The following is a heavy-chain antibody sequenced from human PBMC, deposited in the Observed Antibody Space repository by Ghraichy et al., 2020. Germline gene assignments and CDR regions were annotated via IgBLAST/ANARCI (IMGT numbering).Heavy chain of an antibody. D-gene: IGHD5-24*01. V-gene: IGHV1-46*01. CDR1: GYTFTSFH. Sequence: ASVKVSCKTSGYTFTSFHIHWVRQAPGQGLEWMAIINPSGGSTTSAQKFEGRLTVTRDTSTSTLYMELSSLRSEDTAVYYCARVRYTYNSHSIDFWGQGTLVTVSS. CDR2: INPSGGST. CDR3: ARVRYTYNSHSIDF. J-gene: IGHJ4*02.